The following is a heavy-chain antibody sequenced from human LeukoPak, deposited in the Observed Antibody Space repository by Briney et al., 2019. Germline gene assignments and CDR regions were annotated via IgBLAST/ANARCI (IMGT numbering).Heavy chain of an antibody. Sequence: SETLSLTCTVSGGSISSSSYYWGWIRQPPGKGLEWIGSIYYSGSTYYNPSLKSRVTISVDTSKNQFSLKLSSVTAADTAVYYCASQGGVTMIVAAQYYFDYWGQGTLVTVSS. CDR2: IYYSGST. J-gene: IGHJ4*02. CDR1: GGSISSSSYY. CDR3: ASQGGVTMIVAAQYYFDY. D-gene: IGHD3-22*01. V-gene: IGHV4-39*01.